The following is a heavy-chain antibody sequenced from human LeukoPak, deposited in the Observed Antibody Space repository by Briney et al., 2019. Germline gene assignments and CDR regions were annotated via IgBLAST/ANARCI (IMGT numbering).Heavy chain of an antibody. J-gene: IGHJ4*02. D-gene: IGHD3-22*01. CDR3: ARPIRTGYYDLDY. CDR1: GSTFSSYG. CDR2: ISYDGSNK. Sequence: PGRSLRLSCAASGSTFSSYGMHWVRQAPGKGLEWVAVISYDGSNKYYADSVKGRFTISRDNSKDTLYLQMNSLRAEDTAVYYCARPIRTGYYDLDYWGQGTLVTVSS. V-gene: IGHV3-30*03.